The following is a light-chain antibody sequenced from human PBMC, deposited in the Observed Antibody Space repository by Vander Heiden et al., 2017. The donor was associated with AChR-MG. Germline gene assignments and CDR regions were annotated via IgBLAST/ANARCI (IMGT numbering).Light chain of an antibody. CDR1: QTLLYFNGRTY. CDR2: FVS. J-gene: IGKJ3*01. Sequence: DLVLTQSPLSLAVTLGQPASISCRSSQTLLYFNGRTYLHWFHQRPGQAPRRLIYFVSNRDSGVPDRFSGSGSGTDFTLEISRVEAEDVGIFYCRQGTHWPFIFGPGTKVEIK. V-gene: IGKV2-30*01. CDR3: RQGTHWPFI.